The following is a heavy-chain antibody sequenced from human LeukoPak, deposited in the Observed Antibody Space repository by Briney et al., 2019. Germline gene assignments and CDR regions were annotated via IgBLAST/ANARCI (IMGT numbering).Heavy chain of an antibody. Sequence: PSETLSLTCTVSGGSISSYYWSWIRQPPGKGLEWIGYIYYSGSTNYNPSLKSRVTISVDTSKNQFSLKLSSVTAADTAVYYCARVRSGSTFYYYYYMDVWGKGTTVTVSS. CDR3: ARVRSGSTFYYYYYMDV. V-gene: IGHV4-59*08. D-gene: IGHD1-26*01. CDR1: GGSISSYY. CDR2: IYYSGST. J-gene: IGHJ6*03.